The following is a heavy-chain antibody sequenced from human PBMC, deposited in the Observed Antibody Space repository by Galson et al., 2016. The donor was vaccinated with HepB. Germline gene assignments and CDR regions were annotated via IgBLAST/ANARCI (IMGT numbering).Heavy chain of an antibody. CDR3: ATVPILGAVARYLDY. CDR2: ISSSSSYL. V-gene: IGHV3-21*01. CDR1: GLSFHTYS. J-gene: IGHJ4*02. Sequence: LRLSCAASGLSFHTYSMNWVRQAPGKGLEWVSSISSSSSYLYYADSVKGRFSISGDNAKKSLFLQMNSLRVEDTAVYYCATVPILGAVARYLDYWGQGTLVTVSS. D-gene: IGHD3-3*01.